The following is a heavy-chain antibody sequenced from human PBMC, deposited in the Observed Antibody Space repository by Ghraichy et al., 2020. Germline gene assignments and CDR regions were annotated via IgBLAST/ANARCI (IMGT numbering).Heavy chain of an antibody. CDR3: AREMGAGNWHYIY. J-gene: IGHJ4*02. V-gene: IGHV1-2*06. CDR1: GYTFTGYY. CDR2: VNPRSGGT. D-gene: IGHD1-7*01. Sequence: ASVKVSCKASGYTFTGYYIHWVRQAPGQGLEWMGRVNPRSGGTEYAQKFQGRVTMTRDMSINTAYMELNRLTSDDTAVYFCAREMGAGNWHYIYWGQGTLVTVSS.